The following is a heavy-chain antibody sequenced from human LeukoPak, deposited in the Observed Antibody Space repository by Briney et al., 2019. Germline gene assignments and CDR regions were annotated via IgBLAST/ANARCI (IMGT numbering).Heavy chain of an antibody. Sequence: GGSLRLSCAASGFTFDDYGMSWVRQAPGKGLEWVSGINWNGGSTGYADSVKGRFTISRDNAKNSLYLQMNSLRAEDTAIYFCAKDVGYSPDGFDIWGQGTMVTVSS. J-gene: IGHJ3*02. CDR3: AKDVGYSPDGFDI. CDR1: GFTFDDYG. D-gene: IGHD2-15*01. CDR2: INWNGGST. V-gene: IGHV3-20*04.